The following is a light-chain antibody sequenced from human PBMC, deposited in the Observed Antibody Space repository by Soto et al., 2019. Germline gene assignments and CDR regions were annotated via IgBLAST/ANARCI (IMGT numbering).Light chain of an antibody. V-gene: IGKV1-5*03. Sequence: DIQMTQSPSTLSASVGDRVTITCRASQSISSWLAWYQQKPGKAPKLLIYKASSLESGVPSRFSGSGSGTEFSLTISSLQPDDFATYSWQQYNSYWSFCQGTKVDIK. J-gene: IGKJ1*01. CDR3: QQYNSYWS. CDR1: QSISSW. CDR2: KAS.